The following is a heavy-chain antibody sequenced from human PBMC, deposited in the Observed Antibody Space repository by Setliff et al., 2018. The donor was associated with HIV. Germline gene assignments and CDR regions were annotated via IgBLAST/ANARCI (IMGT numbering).Heavy chain of an antibody. J-gene: IGHJ4*02. Sequence: GGFLSLSCRASGFIFSNYCMSGVRQAPGKGLEWVSIIKEDGSENSYVYYVKGRFTISRDNTKNTLFLQMNTLRDEDTAVYYCARPPKRYNNGWFERGGFDYWGQGTMVTGSS. CDR2: IKEDGSEN. D-gene: IGHD6-19*01. CDR1: GFIFSNYC. V-gene: IGHV3-7*01. CDR3: ARPPKRYNNGWFERGGFDY.